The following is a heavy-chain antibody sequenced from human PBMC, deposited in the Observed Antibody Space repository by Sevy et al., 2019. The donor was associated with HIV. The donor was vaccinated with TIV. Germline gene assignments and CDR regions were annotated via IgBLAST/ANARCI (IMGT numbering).Heavy chain of an antibody. CDR1: GYTFASYG. D-gene: IGHD5-12*01. V-gene: IGHV1-18*01. J-gene: IGHJ5*02. CDR2: ISNFNSNK. CDR3: ARGISVVATMGVWFDP. Sequence: ASVKVSCKASGYTFASYGITWVRQAPGQGLEWMGWISNFNSNKKSAQKFQDRLTLTTDTSTGTAFMERTSLRTDDTAVYYCARGISVVATMGVWFDPWGQGTLVTVSS.